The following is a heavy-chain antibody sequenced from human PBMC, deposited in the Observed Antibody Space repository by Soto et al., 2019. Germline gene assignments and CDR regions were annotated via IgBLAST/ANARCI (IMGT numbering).Heavy chain of an antibody. CDR2: ISYDGSNK. V-gene: IGHV3-30*18. Sequence: QVQLVESGGGVVQPGRSLRLSCAASGFTFSSYGMHWVRQAPGKGLEWVAVISYDGSNKYYSDSVKGRFTISRDNSKNTLSLQMNSLRAEDTAVYYCAKPGGPEYHFDYWGQGTMVTVSS. J-gene: IGHJ4*02. CDR3: AKPGGPEYHFDY. CDR1: GFTFSSYG. D-gene: IGHD2-2*01.